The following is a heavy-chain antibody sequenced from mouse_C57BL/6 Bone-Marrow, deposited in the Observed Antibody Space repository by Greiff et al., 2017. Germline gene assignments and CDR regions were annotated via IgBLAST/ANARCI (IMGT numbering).Heavy chain of an antibody. CDR2: INPYNGGT. D-gene: IGHD1-1*01. CDR3: ARSGYYDSSPYYFDY. CDR1: GYTFTDYY. Sequence: LVKPGASVKMSCKASGYTFTDYYMNWVKQSHGKSLEWIGVINPYNGGTSYNQKFKGKATLTVDKSSSTAYMELNSLTSEDSAVYYCARSGYYDSSPYYFDYWGQGTTLTVSS. V-gene: IGHV1-19*01. J-gene: IGHJ2*01.